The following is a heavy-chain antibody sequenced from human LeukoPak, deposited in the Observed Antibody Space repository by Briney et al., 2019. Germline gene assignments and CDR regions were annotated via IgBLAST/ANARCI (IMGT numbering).Heavy chain of an antibody. D-gene: IGHD3-22*01. V-gene: IGHV3-30-3*01. CDR1: GFTLSGHW. Sequence: GGSLRLSCAASGFTLSGHWMHWVRQAPGKGLEWVAVMSSDGGNKYYADSVKGRFTISRDNSKNTLFLQMNSLRAEDTAVYYCARVTHSSGYYSPFDYWGQGTLVTVSS. CDR2: MSSDGGNK. J-gene: IGHJ4*02. CDR3: ARVTHSSGYYSPFDY.